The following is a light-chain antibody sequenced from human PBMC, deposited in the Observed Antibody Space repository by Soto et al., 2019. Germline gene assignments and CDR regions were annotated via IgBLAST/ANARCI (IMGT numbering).Light chain of an antibody. V-gene: IGLV2-14*01. J-gene: IGLJ1*01. CDR1: SSDVGGYNY. CDR3: SSWASSSTDV. Sequence: QSALTQPASVSGSPGQSIAISCTGTSSDVGGYNYVSWYQQYPGKAPKLVIYDVSNRPSGVSNRFSGSKSVNTASLTISGVQAEDEADYYCSSWASSSTDVFGTGTKLTVL. CDR2: DVS.